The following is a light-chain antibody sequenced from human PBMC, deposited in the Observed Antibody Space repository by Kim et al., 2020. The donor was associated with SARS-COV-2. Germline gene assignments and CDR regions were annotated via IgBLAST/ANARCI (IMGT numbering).Light chain of an antibody. CDR3: QQYGSSLLT. CDR1: QSVRSSH. V-gene: IGKV3-20*01. J-gene: IGKJ4*01. CDR2: GAS. Sequence: LSPGERATLSCRASQSVRSSHFAWYQQKPGQAPRLLIYGASSRATGIPDRFSGSGSGTDFTLTISRLEPEDFAVYSCQQYGSSLLTFGGGTKVDIK.